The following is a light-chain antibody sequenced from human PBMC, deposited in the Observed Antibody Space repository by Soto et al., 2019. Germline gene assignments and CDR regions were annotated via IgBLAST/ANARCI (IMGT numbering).Light chain of an antibody. J-gene: IGKJ2*01. CDR2: GAS. CDR1: QSVGNN. V-gene: IGKV3-15*01. Sequence: EVVMTQSPATLSVSPGERATLSCRASQSVGNNLAYYQQKPGQAPRLLIYGASTRATGVPARFSGSGSVSEFNLPISSLQSEDFALYFCQQYNKWPFTFGQGTKLEIK. CDR3: QQYNKWPFT.